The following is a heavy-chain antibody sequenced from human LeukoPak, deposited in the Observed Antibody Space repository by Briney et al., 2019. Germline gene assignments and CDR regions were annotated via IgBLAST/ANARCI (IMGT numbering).Heavy chain of an antibody. D-gene: IGHD3-16*01. Sequence: GESLKISCKGSGYSFTNYWIAWVRQMPGKGLEWMGIIYPDDSDTRYSPSFQGRVTISADKSISTVYLQWSSLKASDTAMYYCARIWLRAFDIWGQGTMVTVSS. CDR2: IYPDDSDT. CDR3: ARIWLRAFDI. J-gene: IGHJ3*02. CDR1: GYSFTNYW. V-gene: IGHV5-51*01.